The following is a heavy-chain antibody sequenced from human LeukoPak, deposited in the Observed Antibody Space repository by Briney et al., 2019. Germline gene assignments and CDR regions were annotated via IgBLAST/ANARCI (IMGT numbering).Heavy chain of an antibody. CDR2: INPNSGGT. D-gene: IGHD1-26*01. Sequence: ASVKVSCKASGYTFTGYYMHWVRQAPGQGLEWMGWINPNSGGTNYAQKFQGRVTMTRDTSTSTAYMELSRLRSDDTAVYYCARGIVGATTAFDYWGQGTLVTVSS. V-gene: IGHV1-2*02. CDR1: GYTFTGYY. J-gene: IGHJ4*02. CDR3: ARGIVGATTAFDY.